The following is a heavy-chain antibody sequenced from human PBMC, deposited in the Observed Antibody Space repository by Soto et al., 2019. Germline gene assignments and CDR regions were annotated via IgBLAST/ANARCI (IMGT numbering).Heavy chain of an antibody. CDR3: ARDRIVVVPAALGMDV. V-gene: IGHV3-33*01. J-gene: IGHJ6*02. CDR1: GFTFSSYG. D-gene: IGHD2-2*01. CDR2: IWSDGIKK. Sequence: GWSLRLSCAASGFTFSSYGMHWVRQAPGKGLEWVAVIWSDGIKKDYGDSVKGRFTISRDNSENTMYLQMNSLRAEDTAVYYCARDRIVVVPAALGMDVWGQGTTVTASS.